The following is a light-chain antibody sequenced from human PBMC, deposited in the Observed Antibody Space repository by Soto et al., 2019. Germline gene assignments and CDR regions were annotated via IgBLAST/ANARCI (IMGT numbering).Light chain of an antibody. J-gene: IGKJ1*01. V-gene: IGKV3-20*01. CDR1: QRVSSSY. CDR2: GAS. Sequence: EIVLTQSPGTXSXXPXXXXXXXXRASQRVSSSYLAWYQQKPGQAPRLLIYGASSRTTGIPDRFSGSGSGTDFTLTISRLEPEDFAVYYCQQYGTSPGTFGQGTKVDIK. CDR3: QQYGTSPGT.